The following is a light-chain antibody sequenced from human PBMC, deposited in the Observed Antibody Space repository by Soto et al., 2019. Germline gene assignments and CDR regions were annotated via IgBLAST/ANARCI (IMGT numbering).Light chain of an antibody. CDR3: QEYDTVRLT. CDR1: QGVANH. J-gene: IGKJ4*01. Sequence: DIQVTQSPSSLSASVGDTVTITCRASQGVANHLAWYQQKPGGVPELLIFAASTLESGVPSRFSGSGSKKDFTLTISSLQPGDVATYYCQEYDTVRLTFGGGTKVDIK. V-gene: IGKV1-27*01. CDR2: AAS.